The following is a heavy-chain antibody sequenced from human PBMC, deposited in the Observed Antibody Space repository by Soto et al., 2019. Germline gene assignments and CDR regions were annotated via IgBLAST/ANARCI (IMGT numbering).Heavy chain of an antibody. V-gene: IGHV3-30*18. CDR3: AKGSVVIYYYYGMDV. CDR2: ISYDGSNK. J-gene: IGHJ6*02. CDR1: GFTFSSYG. D-gene: IGHD3-22*01. Sequence: PGGSLRLSCAASGFTFSSYGMHWVRQAPGKGLEWVAVISYDGSNKYYADSVKGRFTISRDNSKNTLYLQMNSLRAEDTAVYYCAKGSVVIYYYYGMDVWGQGTTVTVSS.